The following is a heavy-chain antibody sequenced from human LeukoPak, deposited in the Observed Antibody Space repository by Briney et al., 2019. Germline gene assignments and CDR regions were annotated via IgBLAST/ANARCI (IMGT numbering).Heavy chain of an antibody. CDR2: INHSGST. CDR1: GGSFSGYY. D-gene: IGHD5-12*01. J-gene: IGHJ4*02. Sequence: PSETLSLTCAVYGGSFSGYYWSWIRQPPGKGLEWIGEINHSGSTNYNPSLKSRVTIPVDTSKNQFSLKLSSVTAADTAVYYCARRGATTESQGTFDYWGQGTLVTVSS. V-gene: IGHV4-34*01. CDR3: ARRGATTESQGTFDY.